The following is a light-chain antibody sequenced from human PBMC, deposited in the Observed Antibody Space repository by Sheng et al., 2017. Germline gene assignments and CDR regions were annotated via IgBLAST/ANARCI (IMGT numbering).Light chain of an antibody. CDR2: GAS. V-gene: IGKV3-15*01. CDR1: QSVSSN. CDR3: QQYDRYWT. Sequence: EIVMTQSPATLSVSPGERATLSCRASQSVSSNLAWYQQKPGQAPRLLIFGASTRATGIPARFSGSGSGTEFTLTISSLQSEDFATYYCQQYDRYWTFGLGTKVEVK. J-gene: IGKJ1*01.